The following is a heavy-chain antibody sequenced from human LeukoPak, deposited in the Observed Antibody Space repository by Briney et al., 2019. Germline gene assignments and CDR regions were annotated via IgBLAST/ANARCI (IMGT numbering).Heavy chain of an antibody. V-gene: IGHV3-7*03. Sequence: GGSLRLSCAASGFTFSSYWMNWARRAPGKGLEWVASINHNGNVNYYVDSVKGRFTISRDNAKNSLYLQMSNLRAEDTAVYFCARGGGLDVWGQGATVTVSS. CDR1: GFTFSSYW. D-gene: IGHD3-16*01. J-gene: IGHJ6*02. CDR2: INHNGNVN. CDR3: ARGGGLDV.